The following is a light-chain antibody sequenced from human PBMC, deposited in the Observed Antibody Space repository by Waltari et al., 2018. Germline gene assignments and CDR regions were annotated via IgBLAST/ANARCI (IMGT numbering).Light chain of an antibody. CDR2: AAS. V-gene: IGKV1-9*01. Sequence: IQLTQSPSPPSASLGDRVPITCRAIQGISSYLAWYQQKPGKAPKLLIYAASTLQSGVPSRFSGSGSGTYFTLTISSLQPEDFATYYCQQLNSYPITFGQGTRLEIK. CDR1: QGISSY. J-gene: IGKJ5*01. CDR3: QQLNSYPIT.